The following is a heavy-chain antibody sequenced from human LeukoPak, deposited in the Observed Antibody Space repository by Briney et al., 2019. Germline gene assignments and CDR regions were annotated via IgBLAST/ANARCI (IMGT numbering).Heavy chain of an antibody. CDR1: GGSFSGYY. CDR3: ARRRYYYDSSGYRYFDY. D-gene: IGHD3-22*01. J-gene: IGHJ4*02. CDR2: INQSGST. Sequence: KPSETLSLTCAVYGGSFSGYYWSWIRQPPGKGLEWIGEINQSGSTNYNPSLKSRVTISVDTSKNQFSLKLSSVIAADTAVYYCARRRYYYDSSGYRYFDYWGQGTLVTVSS. V-gene: IGHV4-34*01.